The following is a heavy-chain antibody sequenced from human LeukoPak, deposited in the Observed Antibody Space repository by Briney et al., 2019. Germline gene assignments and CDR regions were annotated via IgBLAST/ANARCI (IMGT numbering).Heavy chain of an antibody. D-gene: IGHD5-18*01. V-gene: IGHV4-39*01. CDR1: GGSISSSSYY. CDR3: ARRGYSYGYYFDY. Sequence: PSETLSLTCTVSGGSISSSSYYWGWIRQPPGKGLEWIGSIYYSGCTYYNPSLKSRVTISVDTSKNQFSLKLSSVTAADTAVYYCARRGYSYGYYFDYWGQGTLVTVSS. J-gene: IGHJ4*02. CDR2: IYYSGCT.